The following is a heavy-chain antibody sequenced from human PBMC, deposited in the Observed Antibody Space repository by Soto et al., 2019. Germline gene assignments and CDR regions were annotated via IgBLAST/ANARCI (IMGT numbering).Heavy chain of an antibody. CDR2: IYHSGST. Sequence: ASETLSLTCAVSGGSISSSNWWSWVRQPPGKGLEWIGEIYHSGSTNYNPSLKSRVTISVDKSKNQFSLKLSSVTAADTAVYYCAAGSGSFLPFDYWGQGTLVTVSS. V-gene: IGHV4-4*02. J-gene: IGHJ4*02. D-gene: IGHD3-10*01. CDR3: AAGSGSFLPFDY. CDR1: GGSISSSNW.